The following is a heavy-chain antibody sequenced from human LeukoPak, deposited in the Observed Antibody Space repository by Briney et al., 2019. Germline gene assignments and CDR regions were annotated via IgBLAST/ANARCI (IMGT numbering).Heavy chain of an antibody. J-gene: IGHJ6*02. CDR3: AKDIRGYYDSSGWYYYYYGMDV. D-gene: IGHD3-22*01. CDR1: GLTFDDYA. Sequence: SLRLSCAASGLTFDDYAMHWVRQAPGKGLEWVSGISWNSGSIGYADSVKGRFTISRDNAKNSLYLQMNSLRAEDTALYYCAKDIRGYYDSSGWYYYYYGMDVWGQGTTVTVSS. CDR2: ISWNSGSI. V-gene: IGHV3-9*01.